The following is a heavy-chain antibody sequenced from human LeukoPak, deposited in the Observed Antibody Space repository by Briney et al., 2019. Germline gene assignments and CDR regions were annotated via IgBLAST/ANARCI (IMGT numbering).Heavy chain of an antibody. D-gene: IGHD3-9*01. CDR1: GYSISTSYY. J-gene: IGHJ4*02. CDR3: TRDRVSYDILTGYPSRNFDC. Sequence: SETLSLTCTVSGYSISTSYYWGWIRQPPGKGLERIGSIYHSVNTYYNPSLKSRVTISVDTSKNQFSLKLSSVTAADTAVYYCTRDRVSYDILTGYPSRNFDCWGQGTLVTVSS. CDR2: IYHSVNT. V-gene: IGHV4-38-2*02.